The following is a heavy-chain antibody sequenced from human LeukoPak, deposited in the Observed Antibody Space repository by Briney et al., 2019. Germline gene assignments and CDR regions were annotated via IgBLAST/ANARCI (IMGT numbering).Heavy chain of an antibody. CDR2: ISSSGSTI. D-gene: IGHD5-24*01. CDR3: GIRKMATFDY. CDR1: GFTSSDYY. J-gene: IGHJ4*02. V-gene: IGHV3-11*01. Sequence: PGGSLRLSCAASGFTSSDYYMSWIRQAPGKGLEWVSYISSSGSTIYYADSVKGRFTISRDNAKNSLYLQMNSLRAEDTAVYYCGIRKMATFDYWGQGTLVTVSS.